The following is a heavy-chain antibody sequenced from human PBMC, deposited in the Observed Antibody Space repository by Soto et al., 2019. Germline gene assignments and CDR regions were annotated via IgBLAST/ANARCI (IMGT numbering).Heavy chain of an antibody. D-gene: IGHD6-19*01. J-gene: IGHJ4*02. CDR1: GGSISSSSYY. CDR2: IYYSGST. Sequence: PSETLSLTCTVSGGSISSSSYYWGWIRQPPGKGLEWIGSIYYSGSTYYNPSLKSRVTISVDTSKNQFSLKLSSATAADTAVYYCARHLYSSGWVFDYWGQGTLVTVSS. V-gene: IGHV4-39*01. CDR3: ARHLYSSGWVFDY.